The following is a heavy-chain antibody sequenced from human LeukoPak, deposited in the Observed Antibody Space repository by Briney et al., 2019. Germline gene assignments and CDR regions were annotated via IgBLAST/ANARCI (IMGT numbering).Heavy chain of an antibody. D-gene: IGHD3-9*01. CDR2: ILGSGGST. CDR1: GFTFSNYA. Sequence: GGSLRLSCAASGFTFSNYAMSWVRPAPGKGLEWGSAILGSGGSTYYADSVKGRFTVSRDNSKSTLYLQMNSLRAEDTALYYCAKWGDYDVLTGYYVPDYWGQGTLVTVSS. V-gene: IGHV3-23*01. J-gene: IGHJ4*02. CDR3: AKWGDYDVLTGYYVPDY.